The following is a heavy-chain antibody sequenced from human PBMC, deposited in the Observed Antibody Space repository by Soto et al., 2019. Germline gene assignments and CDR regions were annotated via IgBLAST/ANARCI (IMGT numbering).Heavy chain of an antibody. Sequence: QVRLVQSGAEVKKPGASVKVSCKASGYTFTSNYMHWVRQAPGQGLEWMGIIDPSGGTTSYAQKCQGRATMTRDTSTSTVHMELNSLKSEDTAVYYWGRVTSPYRNNWPYDYWGQGTLVTVSS. CDR3: GRVTSPYRNNWPYDY. CDR2: IDPSGGTT. V-gene: IGHV1-46*03. CDR1: GYTFTSNY. J-gene: IGHJ4*02. D-gene: IGHD1-1*01.